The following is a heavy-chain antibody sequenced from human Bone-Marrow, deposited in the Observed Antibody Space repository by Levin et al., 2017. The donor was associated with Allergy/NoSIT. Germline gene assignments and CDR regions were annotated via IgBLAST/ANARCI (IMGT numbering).Heavy chain of an antibody. CDR3: ARDPARGYYDSSGYSGDH. D-gene: IGHD3-22*01. CDR2: ITSSGDST. V-gene: IGHV3-48*02. Sequence: HAGGSLRLSCAASGFTFRHYTMNWVRQAPGKGLEWVSCITSSGDSTYYADSVKGRFTISRDNAKNSLYLQLNRLRDEDTAMYYCARDPARGYYDSSGYSGDHWRQGTLVTVSS. J-gene: IGHJ4*02. CDR1: GFTFRHYT.